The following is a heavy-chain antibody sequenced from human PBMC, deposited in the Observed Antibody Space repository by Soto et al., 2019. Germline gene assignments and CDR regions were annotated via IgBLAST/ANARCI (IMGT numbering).Heavy chain of an antibody. CDR2: IYSSGST. J-gene: IGHJ4*02. CDR1: GFTVSSNS. D-gene: IGHD2-15*01. Sequence: EVQLVESGGGLIQPGGSLRLSSAASGFTVSSNSMSWVRQASGKGLEWVSVIYSSGSTYYADSVKGRFTISRDNLKNTLYLQMNSLRAEDTAVYYCAREYCSGGNCYSDYWGQGNLVTVSS. CDR3: AREYCSGGNCYSDY. V-gene: IGHV3-53*01.